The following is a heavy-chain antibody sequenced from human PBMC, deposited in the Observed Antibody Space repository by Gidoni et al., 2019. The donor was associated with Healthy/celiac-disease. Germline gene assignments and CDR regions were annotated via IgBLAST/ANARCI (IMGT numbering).Heavy chain of an antibody. CDR1: GGTFSSYA. V-gene: IGHV1-69*06. Sequence: QVQLVQPGAEVKKPGSSVKVSCKASGGTFSSYAISWVRQAPGQGLEWMGGIIPIFGTANYAQKFQGRVTITADKSTSTAYMELSSLRSEDTAVYYCVRELLEGYAFDIWGQGTMVTVSS. CDR3: VRELLEGYAFDI. D-gene: IGHD1-26*01. J-gene: IGHJ3*02. CDR2: IIPIFGTA.